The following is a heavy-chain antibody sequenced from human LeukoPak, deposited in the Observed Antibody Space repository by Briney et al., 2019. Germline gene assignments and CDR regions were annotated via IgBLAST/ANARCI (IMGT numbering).Heavy chain of an antibody. J-gene: IGHJ4*02. V-gene: IGHV1-46*01. CDR1: GYDFTRYY. D-gene: IGHD5-12*01. CDR3: ARDLRDTGYDEAIDY. CDR2: INPIGGST. Sequence: EASVKVSCKASGYDFTRYYIHWVRQAPGQGLEWMGIINPIGGSTSYPQKFRGRVTMTRDMYTSTVFLDLRSLSSEDTAVYFCARDLRDTGYDEAIDYWGQGTLVTVSS.